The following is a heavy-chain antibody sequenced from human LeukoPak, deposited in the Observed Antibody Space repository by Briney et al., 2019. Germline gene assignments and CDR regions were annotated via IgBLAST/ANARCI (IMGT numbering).Heavy chain of an antibody. Sequence: PSETLSLTCAVYGGSFSGYYWSWIRQPPGKGLEWIGEINHSGSTNYNPSLKSRVTISVDTSKNQFSLKLSSVTAADTAVYYCARGRVLARYSSGPYYFDYWGQGTLVTVSS. V-gene: IGHV4-34*01. D-gene: IGHD6-19*01. CDR3: ARGRVLARYSSGPYYFDY. CDR1: GGSFSGYY. J-gene: IGHJ4*02. CDR2: INHSGST.